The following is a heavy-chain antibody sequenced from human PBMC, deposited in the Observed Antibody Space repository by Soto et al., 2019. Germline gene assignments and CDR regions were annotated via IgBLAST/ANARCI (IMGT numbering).Heavy chain of an antibody. CDR2: IYYSGST. V-gene: IGHV4-30-4*01. CDR1: GGSISGGDYY. D-gene: IGHD3-3*01. CDR3: ASRYYDFWSGFDGYYYGMDV. J-gene: IGHJ6*02. Sequence: SETLSLTFTVSGGSISGGDYYWSWIRQPPGKGLEWIGYIYYSGSTYYNPSLKSRVTISVDTSKNQFSLKLSSVTAADTAVYYCASRYYDFWSGFDGYYYGMDVWGQGTTVTVSS.